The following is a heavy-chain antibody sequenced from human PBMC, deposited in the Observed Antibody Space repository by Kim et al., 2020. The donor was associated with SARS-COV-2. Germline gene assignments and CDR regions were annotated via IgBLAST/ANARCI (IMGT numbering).Heavy chain of an antibody. J-gene: IGHJ6*02. CDR3: TTSTTNYYFYYGMDV. Sequence: GGSLRLSCAASGFTFSNAWMSWVRQAPGKGLEWVGRIKSKTDGGTTDYAAPVKGRFTISRDDSKNTLYLHMNSLKTEDTAVYYCTTSTTNYYFYYGMDVWGQGTTVTVSS. CDR1: GFTFSNAW. D-gene: IGHD1-26*01. CDR2: IKSKTDGGTT. V-gene: IGHV3-15*01.